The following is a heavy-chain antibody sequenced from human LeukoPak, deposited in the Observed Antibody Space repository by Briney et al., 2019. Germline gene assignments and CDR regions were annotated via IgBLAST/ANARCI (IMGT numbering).Heavy chain of an antibody. V-gene: IGHV4-39*01. J-gene: IGHJ4*02. CDR3: ARNASDSGTSYFDY. CDR2: LFYGENT. Sequence: SETLSLTCTVSGGSISPISSSTYYWGWIRQAPGKGLEWIGSLFYGENTHYNPFLKSRATLSVDASNNQFSLKLTSVTAADTAVYYCARNASDSGTSYFDYWGQGTLVTVSS. CDR1: GGSISPISSSTYY. D-gene: IGHD1-26*01.